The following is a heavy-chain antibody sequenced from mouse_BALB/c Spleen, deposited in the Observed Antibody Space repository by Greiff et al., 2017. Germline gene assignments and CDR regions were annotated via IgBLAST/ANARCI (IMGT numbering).Heavy chain of an antibody. Sequence: VKLMESGPGLVQPSQSLSITCTVSGFSLTSYGVHWVRQSPGKGLEWLGVIWSGGSTDYNAAFISRLSISKDNSKSQVFFKMNSLQADDTAIYYCARNRYDRVDWYFDVGGAGTTVTVSA. CDR3: ARNRYDRVDWYFDV. CDR1: GFSLTSYG. D-gene: IGHD2-14*01. V-gene: IGHV2-4-1*01. J-gene: IGHJ1*01. CDR2: IWSGGST.